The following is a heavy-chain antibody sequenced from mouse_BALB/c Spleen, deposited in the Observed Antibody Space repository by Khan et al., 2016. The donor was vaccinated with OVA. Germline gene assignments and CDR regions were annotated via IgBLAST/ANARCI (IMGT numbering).Heavy chain of an antibody. J-gene: IGHJ2*01. CDR3: TRNRGYYGSNHYLDY. CDR1: GFSFSTYS. CDR2: ISSGGSIT. Sequence: EVELVESGGDLVRPGGSLKLSCAASGFSFSTYSMSWVRQTPEKRLEWVATISSGGSITYYPDSVKGRFTISRNNAKNSLYLQMRSLNAEDTAMYYCTRNRGYYGSNHYLDYWGQGTTLTVSS. D-gene: IGHD1-1*01. V-gene: IGHV5-6-4*01.